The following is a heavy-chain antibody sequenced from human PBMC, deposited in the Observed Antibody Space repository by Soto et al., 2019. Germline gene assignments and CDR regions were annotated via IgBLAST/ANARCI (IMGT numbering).Heavy chain of an antibody. CDR1: GDSISSSYY. CDR3: ARLPVVVIALGYFDP. CDR2: VYYTGFT. V-gene: IGHV4-39*01. Sequence: SETLSLTCTVSGDSISSSYYWGWVRQPPGKGLECIGAVYYTGFTYYNPYLKSRLTISLDTSKNQFSLRLSSVTAADTSIYYCARLPVVVIALGYFDPWGPGTLVTVSS. J-gene: IGHJ5*02. D-gene: IGHD2-21*01.